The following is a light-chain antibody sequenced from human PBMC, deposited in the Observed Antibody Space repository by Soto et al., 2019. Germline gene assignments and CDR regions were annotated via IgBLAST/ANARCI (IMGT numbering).Light chain of an antibody. Sequence: QPASVSGSPGQSIAISCTGTSSDVGGYNYVSWYQQHPGKAPKLMVYDVSNRPSGVSNRFSGSKSGNTASLTISGLQAEDEADYYCSSYTSSSTYVFGTGTKVTVL. V-gene: IGLV2-14*01. J-gene: IGLJ1*01. CDR2: DVS. CDR3: SSYTSSSTYV. CDR1: SSDVGGYNY.